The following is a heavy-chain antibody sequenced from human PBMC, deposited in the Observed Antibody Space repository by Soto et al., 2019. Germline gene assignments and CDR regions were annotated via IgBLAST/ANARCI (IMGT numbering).Heavy chain of an antibody. CDR2: TYYRSKWYN. V-gene: IGHV6-1*01. CDR3: ARDPLGGARGPMNKRKRFDP. D-gene: IGHD3-22*01. CDR1: GDSVSSNSAA. J-gene: IGHJ5*02. Sequence: PSQTLSLTCAISGDSVSSNSAAWNWIRQSPSRGLEWLGRTYYRSKWYNDYAVSVKSRITINPDTSKNQFSLQLNSVTPEDTAVYYCARDPLGGARGPMNKRKRFDPWGQGTLVTVSS.